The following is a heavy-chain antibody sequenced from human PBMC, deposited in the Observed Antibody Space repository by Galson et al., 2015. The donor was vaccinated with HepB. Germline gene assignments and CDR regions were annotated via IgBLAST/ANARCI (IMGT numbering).Heavy chain of an antibody. V-gene: IGHV3-48*01. J-gene: IGHJ3*02. CDR1: GFTFSSYS. D-gene: IGHD3-9*01. CDR2: ISSSSSTI. CDR3: ARDETPDILTGYDQDGFDI. Sequence: SLRLSCAASGFTFSSYSMNWVRQAPGKGLEWVSYISSSSSTIYYADSVKGQFTISRDNAKNSLYLQMNSLRAEDTAVYYCARDETPDILTGYDQDGFDIWGQGTMVTVSS.